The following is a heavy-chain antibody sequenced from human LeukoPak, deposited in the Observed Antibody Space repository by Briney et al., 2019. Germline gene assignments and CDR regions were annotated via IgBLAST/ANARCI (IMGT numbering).Heavy chain of an antibody. CDR1: GFTFPNYG. Sequence: GGSLRLSCAASGFTFPNYGMHWVRQAPGKGLEWVAVISFDGIDKYYIDSVKGRFTISRDNSTNTLYLQMHSLRAADTAVYYCAKHKEYYDILTGQLDYWGQGTLVTVSS. J-gene: IGHJ4*02. D-gene: IGHD3-9*01. CDR2: ISFDGIDK. V-gene: IGHV3-30*18. CDR3: AKHKEYYDILTGQLDY.